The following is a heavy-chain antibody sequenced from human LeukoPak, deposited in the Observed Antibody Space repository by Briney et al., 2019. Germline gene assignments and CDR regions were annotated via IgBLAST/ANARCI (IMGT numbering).Heavy chain of an antibody. V-gene: IGHV3-21*01. D-gene: IGHD5-24*01. CDR1: GFTFSSYS. J-gene: IGHJ4*02. Sequence: PGGSLRLSCAASGFTFSSYSMNWVRQAPGKGLEWVSSISSNSSYIYYADSVKGRFTISRDNAKNSLYLQMNSLRAEDTAVYYCARVSVEMATIRWGQGTLVTVSS. CDR3: ARVSVEMATIR. CDR2: ISSNSSYI.